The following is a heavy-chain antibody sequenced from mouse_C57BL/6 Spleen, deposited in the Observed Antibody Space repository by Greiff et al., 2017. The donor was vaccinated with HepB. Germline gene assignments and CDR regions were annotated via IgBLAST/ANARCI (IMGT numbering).Heavy chain of an antibody. CDR3: ARLRGNDEDY. V-gene: IGHV1-43*01. D-gene: IGHD2-2*01. CDR2: INPSTGGT. J-gene: IGHJ2*01. Sequence: VQLKESGPELVKPGASVKISCKASGYSFTGYYMHWVKQSSEKSLEWIGEINPSTGGTSYNQKFKGKATLTVDKSSSTAYMQLKSLTSEDSAVYYCARLRGNDEDYWGQGTTLTVSS. CDR1: GYSFTGYY.